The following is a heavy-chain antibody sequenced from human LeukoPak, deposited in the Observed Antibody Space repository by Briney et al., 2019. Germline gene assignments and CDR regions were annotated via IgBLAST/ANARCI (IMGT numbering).Heavy chain of an antibody. V-gene: IGHV3-21*01. J-gene: IGHJ6*04. Sequence: PGGSLRLSCAASGFTFSSYGMNWVRQAPGKGLEWVSSISGSSSYIYYADSVKGRFTISRHNAKNSLYLQMNSLRAEDTAVYYRAELGIAMIGGVWGKGTTVTISS. CDR3: AELGIAMIGGV. CDR2: ISGSSSYI. CDR1: GFTFSSYG. D-gene: IGHD3-10*02.